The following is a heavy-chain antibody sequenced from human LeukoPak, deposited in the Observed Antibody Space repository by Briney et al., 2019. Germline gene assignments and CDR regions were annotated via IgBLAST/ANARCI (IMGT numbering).Heavy chain of an antibody. J-gene: IGHJ4*02. Sequence: PSETLSLTCIVSGGSTSSNSYYWGWIRQPPGKGLEWLGSIYFSVNTYYNPSLKSRVTISVDTSKNQFSLKLSSVTAADTAVYYCARQYCSGGSCFLDYWGQGTLVTVSS. CDR2: IYFSVNT. D-gene: IGHD2-15*01. CDR3: ARQYCSGGSCFLDY. V-gene: IGHV4-39*01. CDR1: GGSTSSNSYY.